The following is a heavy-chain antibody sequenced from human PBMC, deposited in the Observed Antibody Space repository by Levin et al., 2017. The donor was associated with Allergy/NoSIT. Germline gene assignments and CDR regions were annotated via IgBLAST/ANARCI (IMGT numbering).Heavy chain of an antibody. J-gene: IGHJ4*02. D-gene: IGHD6-13*01. CDR1: GFTFDDYA. V-gene: IGHV3-9*01. CDR2: ISWNSGSI. CDR3: AKIRTGPLRDMAAAGTGFDY. Sequence: SLTISCAASGFTFDDYAMHWVRQAPGKGLEWVSGISWNSGSIGYADSVKGRFTISRDNAKNSLYLQMNSLRAEDTALYYCAKIRTGPLRDMAAAGTGFDYWGQGTLVTVSS.